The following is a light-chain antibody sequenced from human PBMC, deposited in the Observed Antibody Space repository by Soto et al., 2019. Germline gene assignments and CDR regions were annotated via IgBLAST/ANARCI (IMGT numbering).Light chain of an antibody. J-gene: IGLJ3*02. CDR1: TGAVTSGHY. CDR3: LLSYSGARAGV. CDR2: DTN. V-gene: IGLV7-46*01. Sequence: QAVVTQEPSLTVSPGGTVTLTCGSSTGAVTSGHYPYWFQQKPGQAPRTLIYDTNNKQSWTPARFSGSLLGGKAALTLSGAQPEDEADYYCLLSYSGARAGVFGGGTKVTVL.